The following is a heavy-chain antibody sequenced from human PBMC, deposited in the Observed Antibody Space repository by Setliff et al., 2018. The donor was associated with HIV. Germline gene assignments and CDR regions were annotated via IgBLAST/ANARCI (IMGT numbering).Heavy chain of an antibody. J-gene: IGHJ3*02. Sequence: SETLSLTCTVSGVSITSYYWNWSRQPPGKGLEWIGYGHYSGNTKQNPSLRSRVTISVDTSKNQLSLTLYSVSAADTAVYYCARWEAAQKAFDIWGHGTMVTVSS. CDR1: GVSITSYY. CDR2: GHYSGNT. D-gene: IGHD1-26*01. CDR3: ARWEAAQKAFDI. V-gene: IGHV4-59*08.